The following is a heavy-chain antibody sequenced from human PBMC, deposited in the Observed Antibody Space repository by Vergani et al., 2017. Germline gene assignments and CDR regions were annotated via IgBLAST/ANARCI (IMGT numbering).Heavy chain of an antibody. Sequence: EVQLVESGGGLVPPGRSLRLSCAASGFTFSSYSMNWVRQAPGKGLEWVSSISSSSSYIYYADSVKGRFTISRDNAKNSLYLQMNSLRAEDTAVYYCARATVGSYYKGQTDYYYYMDVWGKXP. CDR3: ARATVGSYYKGQTDYYYYMDV. D-gene: IGHD1-26*01. J-gene: IGHJ6*03. V-gene: IGHV3-21*02. CDR1: GFTFSSYS. CDR2: ISSSSSYI.